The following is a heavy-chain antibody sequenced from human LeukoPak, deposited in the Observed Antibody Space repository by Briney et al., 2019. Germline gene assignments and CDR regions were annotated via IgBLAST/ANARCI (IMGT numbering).Heavy chain of an antibody. Sequence: GASVKVSCKASGYTFTSYDINWVRQATGQGLEWMGWMNPNSGNTGYAQKFQGRVTMTRNTSISTAYMELSSLRSEDTAVYYCARWNALAAARYYYGMDVWGQGTTVTVSS. V-gene: IGHV1-8*01. CDR1: GYTFTSYD. CDR2: MNPNSGNT. D-gene: IGHD6-13*01. CDR3: ARWNALAAARYYYGMDV. J-gene: IGHJ6*02.